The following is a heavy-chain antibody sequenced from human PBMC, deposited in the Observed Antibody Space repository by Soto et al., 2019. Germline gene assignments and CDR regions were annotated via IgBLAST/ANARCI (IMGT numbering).Heavy chain of an antibody. J-gene: IGHJ4*02. V-gene: IGHV1-3*01. CDR2: INAGNGNT. D-gene: IGHD2-21*02. Sequence: VKVSCKASGYTFTSYAMHWVRQAPGQRLEWMGWINAGNGNTKYSQKFQGRVTITRDTSASTAYMELSSLRSEDTAVYYCAGTYCGGDCYPYYFDYWGQGTLVTVSS. CDR1: GYTFTSYA. CDR3: AGTYCGGDCYPYYFDY.